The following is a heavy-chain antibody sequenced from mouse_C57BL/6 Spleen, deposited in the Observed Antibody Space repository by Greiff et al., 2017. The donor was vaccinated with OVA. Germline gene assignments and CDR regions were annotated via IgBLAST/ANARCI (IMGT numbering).Heavy chain of an antibody. CDR3: TTPPRNYAMDY. Sequence: EVQLQQSGAELVRPGASVKLSCTASGFNIKDDYMHWVKQRPEQGLEGIGWVDPENGDTEYASKFQGKATITADTSSTTAYLQLSSLTSEDTAVYYCTTPPRNYAMDYWGQGTSVTVSS. V-gene: IGHV14-4*01. CDR1: GFNIKDDY. J-gene: IGHJ4*01. CDR2: VDPENGDT.